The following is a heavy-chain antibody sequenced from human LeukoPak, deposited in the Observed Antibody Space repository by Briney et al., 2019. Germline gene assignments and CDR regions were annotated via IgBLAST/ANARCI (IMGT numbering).Heavy chain of an antibody. J-gene: IGHJ5*02. CDR1: GFTFNSYA. V-gene: IGHV3-23*01. CDR3: ARARGLGPAGWFDP. CDR2: VSTSTGSRT. D-gene: IGHD3-10*01. Sequence: GGSLRLSCAASGFTFNSYAMSWVRQAPGKGLEWISAVSTSTGSRTYYADSVKGRFSISRDDSRNTVYLQMNSLRAEDTAVYYCARARGLGPAGWFDPWGQGTLVIVSS.